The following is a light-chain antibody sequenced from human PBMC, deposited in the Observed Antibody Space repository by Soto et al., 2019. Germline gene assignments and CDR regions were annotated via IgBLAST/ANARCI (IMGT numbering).Light chain of an antibody. CDR3: TSYSSTNTLV. Sequence: QSALTQPASVSGSPGQSITISCTGSSNDVGGYNYVSWYQQHPGQAPKLIIYEVTDRPSGVSPRFSGSKSANTASLTISGLQADDEADYYCTSYSSTNTLVFGGGTKLTVL. J-gene: IGLJ3*02. CDR1: SNDVGGYNY. V-gene: IGLV2-14*01. CDR2: EVT.